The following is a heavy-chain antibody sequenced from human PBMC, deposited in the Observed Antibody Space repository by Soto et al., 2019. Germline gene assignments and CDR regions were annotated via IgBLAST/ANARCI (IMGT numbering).Heavy chain of an antibody. CDR2: INPNSGGT. Sequence: SVKVSCKASGYTFTGYYMHWVRQAPGQGLEWMGWINPNSGGTNYAQKFQGWVTMTRDTSISTAYMELSRLRSDDTAVYYCARGGEGRLYAAANNAFYIWGQGTMVTVSS. CDR1: GYTFTGYY. D-gene: IGHD2-8*01. J-gene: IGHJ3*02. CDR3: ARGGEGRLYAAANNAFYI. V-gene: IGHV1-2*04.